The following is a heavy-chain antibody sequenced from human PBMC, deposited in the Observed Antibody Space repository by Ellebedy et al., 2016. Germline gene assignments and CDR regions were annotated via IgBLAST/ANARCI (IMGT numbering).Heavy chain of an antibody. CDR3: SRFNFGLQHYFDWFDY. J-gene: IGHJ4*02. CDR1: GFTFGDYA. V-gene: IGHV3-49*03. D-gene: IGHD3-9*01. CDR2: IRSQAYGGAP. Sequence: GGSLRLXCATSGFTFGDYALNWFRQAPGKGLEWVGFIRSQAYGGAPEYAASVNGRFTISRDDSKNIAYLQMNSLKTEDTAVYYCSRFNFGLQHYFDWFDYWGQGTLVTVSS.